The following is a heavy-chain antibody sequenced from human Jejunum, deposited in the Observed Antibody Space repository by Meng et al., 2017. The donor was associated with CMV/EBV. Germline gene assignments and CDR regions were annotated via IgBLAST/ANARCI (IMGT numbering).Heavy chain of an antibody. CDR3: AKLGIAAAGTVDY. CDR2: ISGSGGST. V-gene: IGHV3-23*01. D-gene: IGHD6-13*01. J-gene: IGHJ4*02. Sequence: SGFNFSSYAMSGVRQAPGKGLEWVSAISGSGGSTYYADSVKGRFTISRDNSKNTLYLQMNSLRAEDTAVYYCAKLGIAAAGTVDYWGQGTLVTVSS. CDR1: GFNFSSYA.